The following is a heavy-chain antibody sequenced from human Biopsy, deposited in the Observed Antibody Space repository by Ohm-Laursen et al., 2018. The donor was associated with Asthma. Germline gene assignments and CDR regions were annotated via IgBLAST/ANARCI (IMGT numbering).Heavy chain of an antibody. CDR2: VFWSGTT. CDR3: ARVASYGDLYFGIDV. Sequence: PSDTLSLTCTVGGAYIGSRDHHWSWIRQSPGTGLEWIGFVFWSGTTHYNRSLERRLSISIDTTRNEFSMTLRSVTAADTAVYFCARVASYGDLYFGIDVWGPGTTVSVS. V-gene: IGHV4-30-4*02. D-gene: IGHD4-17*01. CDR1: GAYIGSRDHH. J-gene: IGHJ6*02.